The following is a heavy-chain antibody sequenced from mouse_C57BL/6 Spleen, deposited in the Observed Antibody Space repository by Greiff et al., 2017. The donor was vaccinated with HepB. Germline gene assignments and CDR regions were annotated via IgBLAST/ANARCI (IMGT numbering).Heavy chain of an antibody. CDR3: ARSTVVAAFGY. CDR1: GFTFSDYG. J-gene: IGHJ2*01. D-gene: IGHD1-1*01. V-gene: IGHV5-17*01. CDR2: ISSGSSTI. Sequence: EVQVVESGGGLVKPGGSLKLSCAASGFTFSDYGMHWVRQAPGKGLEWIAYISSGSSTIYYADTVKGRFTISRDNAKNTLFLQMTSLRAEDTAMYYCARSTVVAAFGYWGQGTTLTVSS.